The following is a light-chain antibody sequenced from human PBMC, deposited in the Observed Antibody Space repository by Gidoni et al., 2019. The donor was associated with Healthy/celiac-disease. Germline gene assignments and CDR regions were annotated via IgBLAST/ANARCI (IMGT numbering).Light chain of an antibody. Sequence: SYELTQPPSVSVPPGQTAIITCSGDKLGDKYACWYQQKPGQSPVLVIYQDSKRPSGIPERFSGSISGNTATLTISGTQAMDEAYYYCQAWDSSTVVFGGGTKLTVL. CDR2: QDS. V-gene: IGLV3-1*01. CDR1: KLGDKY. CDR3: QAWDSSTVV. J-gene: IGLJ2*01.